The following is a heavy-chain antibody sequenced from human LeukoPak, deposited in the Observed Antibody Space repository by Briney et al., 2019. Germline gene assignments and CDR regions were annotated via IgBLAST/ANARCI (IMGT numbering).Heavy chain of an antibody. V-gene: IGHV1-69*13. D-gene: IGHD3-3*01. Sequence: SVKVSCKASGYTFTSYGISWVRQAPGQGLEWMGGIIPIFGTANYAQKFQGRVTITADESTSTAYMELSSLRPEDTAVYYCAREVESKVYGMDVWGQGTTVTVSS. CDR1: GYTFTSYG. J-gene: IGHJ6*02. CDR3: AREVESKVYGMDV. CDR2: IIPIFGTA.